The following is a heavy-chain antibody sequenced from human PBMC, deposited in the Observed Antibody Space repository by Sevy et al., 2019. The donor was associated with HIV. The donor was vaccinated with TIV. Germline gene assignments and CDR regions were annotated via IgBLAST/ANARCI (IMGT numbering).Heavy chain of an antibody. D-gene: IGHD3-22*01. CDR3: ARLGTYYYDSSGYYYNWFDP. V-gene: IGHV4-39*01. J-gene: IGHJ5*02. Sequence: SETLSLTCTVSGGSISSSSYYWGWIRQPPGKGLEWTGSIYYSGSTYYNPSLKSRVTISVDTSKNQFSLKLSSVTAADTAVYYCARLGTYYYDSSGYYYNWFDPWGQGTLVTVSS. CDR2: IYYSGST. CDR1: GGSISSSSYY.